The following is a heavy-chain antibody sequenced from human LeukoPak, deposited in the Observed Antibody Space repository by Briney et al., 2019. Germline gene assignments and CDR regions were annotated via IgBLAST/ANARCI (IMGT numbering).Heavy chain of an antibody. D-gene: IGHD2-2*01. CDR3: ARGAYCSSTSCYYSREYFQH. CDR2: INPSGGST. Sequence: ASVKVSCKASGYTFTSYYMHWVRQAPGQGLEWMGIINPSGGSTSYAQKFQGRVTMTRDTSTSTVYMGLSSLRSEDTAVYYCARGAYCSSTSCYYSREYFQHWGQGTLVTVSS. V-gene: IGHV1-46*01. J-gene: IGHJ1*01. CDR1: GYTFTSYY.